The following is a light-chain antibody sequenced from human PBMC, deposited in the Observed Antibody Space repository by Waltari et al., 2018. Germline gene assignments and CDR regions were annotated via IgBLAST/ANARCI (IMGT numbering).Light chain of an antibody. Sequence: IQLTQSPSSLSASVGDRVTIPCRASQGISSYLAWYQQKPGKAPKLLIYAASTLQSGVPSRFSGSGSGTGFTLTISSLQPEDFATYYCQQLNTYPLTFGPGTKVDIK. CDR2: AAS. CDR1: QGISSY. J-gene: IGKJ3*01. V-gene: IGKV1-9*01. CDR3: QQLNTYPLT.